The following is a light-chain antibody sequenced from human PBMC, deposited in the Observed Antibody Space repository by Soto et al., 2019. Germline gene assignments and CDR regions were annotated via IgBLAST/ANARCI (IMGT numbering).Light chain of an antibody. J-gene: IGKJ1*01. CDR3: QQYGSSGT. V-gene: IGKV3-20*01. CDR2: GAS. Sequence: IVLTQSPAALSLSPGERATLSCRASQSVSSSYLAWYQQKPGQAPRLLIYGASNRATGIPDRFSGSGSGTDFTLTISRLEPEDFAVYYCQQYGSSGTFGQGTKV. CDR1: QSVSSSY.